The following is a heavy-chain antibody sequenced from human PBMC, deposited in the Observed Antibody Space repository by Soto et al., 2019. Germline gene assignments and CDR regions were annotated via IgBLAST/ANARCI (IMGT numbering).Heavy chain of an antibody. CDR2: ISGSGGST. V-gene: IGHV3-23*01. Sequence: EVQLLESGGGLVQPGGSLRLSCAASGFTFSSYAMSWVRQAPGKGLEWVSAISGSGGSTYYADSVKGRFTISRDNSKNALYLQMNSLRAEDTAVYYCAKDGVTTVTTYFHGAFDIWGQGTMVTVSS. J-gene: IGHJ3*02. CDR1: GFTFSSYA. CDR3: AKDGVTTVTTYFHGAFDI. D-gene: IGHD4-17*01.